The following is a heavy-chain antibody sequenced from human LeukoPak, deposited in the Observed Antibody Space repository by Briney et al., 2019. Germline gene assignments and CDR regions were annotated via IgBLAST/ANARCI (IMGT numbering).Heavy chain of an antibody. Sequence: GRSLRLSCAASGFTFSSYGMHWVRQAPGKGLEWVAVISYDGSNKYYADSVKGRFTISRDNSKNTLYLQMNSLRAEDTAVYYCAKDREEYYGSGSYYGMDVWGQGTTVTVSS. CDR1: GFTFSSYG. J-gene: IGHJ6*02. D-gene: IGHD3-10*01. V-gene: IGHV3-30*18. CDR2: ISYDGSNK. CDR3: AKDREEYYGSGSYYGMDV.